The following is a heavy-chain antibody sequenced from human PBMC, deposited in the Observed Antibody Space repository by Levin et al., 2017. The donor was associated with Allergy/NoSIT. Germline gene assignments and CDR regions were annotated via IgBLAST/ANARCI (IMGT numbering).Heavy chain of an antibody. J-gene: IGHJ4*02. CDR1: GFTFSSYS. D-gene: IGHD6-13*01. CDR2: ISSSSSTI. V-gene: IGHV3-48*02. CDR3: ARVRVGYYFDY. Sequence: GESLKISCAASGFTFSSYSMNWVRQAPGKGLEWVSYISSSSSTIYYAESVKGRFTISRDNAKNTLYLQMNSLKEEEDTAVFYCARVRVGYYFDYWGQGIPVTVSS.